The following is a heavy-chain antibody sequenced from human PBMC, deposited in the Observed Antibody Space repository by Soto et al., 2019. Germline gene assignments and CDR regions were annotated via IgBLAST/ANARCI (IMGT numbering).Heavy chain of an antibody. CDR2: IWYDGSNK. V-gene: IGHV3-33*01. J-gene: IGHJ4*02. CDR3: ARGPRGYSYGPFDY. CDR1: GFTFSSYG. D-gene: IGHD5-18*01. Sequence: GGSLRLSCAASGFTFSSYGMHWVRQAPGKGLEWVAVIWYDGSNKYYADSVKGRFTISRDNSKNTLYLQMNSLRAEDTAVYYCARGPRGYSYGPFDYWGQGTLVTVPS.